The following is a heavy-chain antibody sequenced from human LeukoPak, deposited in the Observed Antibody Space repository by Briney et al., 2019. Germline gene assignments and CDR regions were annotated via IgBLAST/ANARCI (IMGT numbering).Heavy chain of an antibody. CDR1: GFTFSSHA. J-gene: IGHJ4*02. CDR3: TKRTPEYSSSWCLDY. D-gene: IGHD6-13*01. V-gene: IGHV3-23*01. Sequence: GGSLRLSCAASGFTFSSHAMSWVRQAPGKGLEWVSAISGSGGSTYYADSVKGRFTISRDNSKNTLYLQMNSLRAEDTAVYYCTKRTPEYSSSWCLDYWGQGTLVTVSS. CDR2: ISGSGGST.